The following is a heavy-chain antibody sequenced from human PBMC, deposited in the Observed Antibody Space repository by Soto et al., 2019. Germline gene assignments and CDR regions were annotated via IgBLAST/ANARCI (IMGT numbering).Heavy chain of an antibody. CDR3: AKSGYCTNGVCYMGWFDP. Sequence: GGSLRLSCAASGFTFSSYAMSWVRQAPGKGLEWVSAISGSGGSTYYADSVKGRFTISRDNSKNTLYLQVNSLRAEDTAVYYCAKSGYCTNGVCYMGWFDPWGQGTLVTVSS. V-gene: IGHV3-23*01. D-gene: IGHD2-8*01. CDR1: GFTFSSYA. CDR2: ISGSGGST. J-gene: IGHJ5*02.